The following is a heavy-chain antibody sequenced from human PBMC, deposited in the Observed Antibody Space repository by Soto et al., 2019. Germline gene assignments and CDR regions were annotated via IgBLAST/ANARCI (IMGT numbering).Heavy chain of an antibody. V-gene: IGHV3-23*01. CDR3: AKRLAYVSSGYYFDY. CDR2: ISVGGSTT. CDR1: GFTFSSFA. Sequence: EVQLLESGGGLVQPGGSLRLSCAASGFTFSSFAMNWVRQAPGKGLEWVSAISVGGSTTYYSDSVKGRFTISRDNSKNTLYLQMKRLRADDTAVYYCAKRLAYVSSGYYFDYWGQGTLVTVSS. J-gene: IGHJ4*02. D-gene: IGHD6-13*01.